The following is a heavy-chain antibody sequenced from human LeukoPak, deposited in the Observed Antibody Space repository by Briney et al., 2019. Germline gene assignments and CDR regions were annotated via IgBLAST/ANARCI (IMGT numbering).Heavy chain of an antibody. CDR3: ARVLWLYSSSWILGGFDI. CDR2: IKQDGSEK. CDR1: GFTFSSYW. D-gene: IGHD6-13*01. J-gene: IGHJ3*02. V-gene: IGHV3-7*01. Sequence: GGSLRLSCAASGFTFSSYWMSWVRQAPGKGLECVANIKQDGSEKYYVDSVKGRFTISRDNAKNSLYLQMNSLRAEDTAVYYCARVLWLYSSSWILGGFDIWGQGTMVTVSS.